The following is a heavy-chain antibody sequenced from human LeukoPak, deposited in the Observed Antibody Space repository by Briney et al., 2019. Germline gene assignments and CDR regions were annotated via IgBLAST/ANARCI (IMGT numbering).Heavy chain of an antibody. CDR3: VRDLSGHYSFDH. J-gene: IGHJ4*02. CDR2: VSAEGDRR. V-gene: IGHV3-30*04. Sequence: GGSLRLSCAASVFTFSPYAMHWVRRAPGKGLEWITFVSAEGDRRYYADSVKGRFTISRDDSKNTLYLQMNSLRPEDSALYYCVRDLSGHYSFDHWGQGALVTVSS. D-gene: IGHD4-17*01. CDR1: VFTFSPYA.